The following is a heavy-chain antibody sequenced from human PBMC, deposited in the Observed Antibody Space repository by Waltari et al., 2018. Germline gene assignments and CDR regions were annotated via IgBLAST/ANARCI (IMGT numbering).Heavy chain of an antibody. CDR1: GGTFSSYT. D-gene: IGHD6-13*01. J-gene: IGHJ5*02. CDR2: IIPILGIA. Sequence: QVQLVQSGAEVKKPGSSVKVSCKASGGTFSSYTISWVRPAPGQGLEWMGRIIPILGIANYAQKFQGRVTITADKSTSTAYMELSSLRSEDTAVYYCAVTGYSSSWYGDPWGQGTLVTVSS. CDR3: AVTGYSSSWYGDP. V-gene: IGHV1-69*02.